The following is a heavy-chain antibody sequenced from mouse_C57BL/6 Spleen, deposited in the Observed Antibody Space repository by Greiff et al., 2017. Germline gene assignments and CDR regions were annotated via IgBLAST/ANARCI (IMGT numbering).Heavy chain of an antibody. Sequence: QVQLKQSGPELVKPGASVKLSCKASGYAFSSSWMNWVKQRPGKGLEWIGRIYPGDGDTNYNGKFKGKATLTADKSSSTAYMQLSSLTSEHSAVYFCARRLGLMDYWGQGTAPTVSS. V-gene: IGHV1-82*01. J-gene: IGHJ2*01. CDR1: GYAFSSSW. D-gene: IGHD4-1*01. CDR3: ARRLGLMDY. CDR2: IYPGDGDT.